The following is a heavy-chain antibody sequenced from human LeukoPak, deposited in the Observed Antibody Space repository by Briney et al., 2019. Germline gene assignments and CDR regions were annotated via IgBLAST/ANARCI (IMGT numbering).Heavy chain of an antibody. CDR2: ISYDGNNK. D-gene: IGHD5/OR15-5a*01. CDR3: ARGSGSSVYDPWDY. J-gene: IGHJ4*02. V-gene: IGHV3-30-3*01. CDR1: GFTFSRYS. Sequence: GGSLRLSCAASGFTFSRYSRYSMNWVRQAPGKGLEWVAVISYDGNNKYYADSVKGRFTISRDNSKNTLDLQMNSLRAEDTAFYYCARGSGSSVYDPWDYWGQGTLVTVSS.